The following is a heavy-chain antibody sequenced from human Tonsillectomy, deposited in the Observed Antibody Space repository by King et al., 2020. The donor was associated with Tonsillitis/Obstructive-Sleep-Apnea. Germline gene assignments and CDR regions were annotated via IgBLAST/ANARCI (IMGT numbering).Heavy chain of an antibody. V-gene: IGHV3-23*04. D-gene: IGHD3-3*01. CDR2: ISGSGGST. J-gene: IGHJ4*01. CDR3: AKAGENDFWSDSIDPSYFDY. Sequence: VQLVESGGGLVQPGGSLRLSCAASGFTFSSYAMSWVRQAPRKGLEWVSVISGSGGSTYYADSVKGRFTISRDNSKNTLYLQMNSLRVEDTAVYYCAKAGENDFWSDSIDPSYFDYWGQGTLVTVSS. CDR1: GFTFSSYA.